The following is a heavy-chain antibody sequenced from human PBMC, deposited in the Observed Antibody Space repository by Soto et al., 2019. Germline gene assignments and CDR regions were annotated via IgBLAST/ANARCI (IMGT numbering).Heavy chain of an antibody. V-gene: IGHV1-2*02. Sequence: ASVKVSCKASGYTFTGYYMHGVRQAPGQGLEWMGWINPNSGGTNYAQKFQGRVTMTRDTSISTAYMELSRLRSDDTAVYYCARERAAGYYYYGMDVWGQGTTVTVSS. CDR1: GYTFTGYY. D-gene: IGHD6-13*01. CDR2: INPNSGGT. CDR3: ARERAAGYYYYGMDV. J-gene: IGHJ6*02.